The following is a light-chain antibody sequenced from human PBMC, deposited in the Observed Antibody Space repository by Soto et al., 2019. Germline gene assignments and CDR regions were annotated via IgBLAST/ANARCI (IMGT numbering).Light chain of an antibody. CDR2: EVS. CDR3: SSYTRSATLV. Sequence: QSALTQPASVSGSPGQSITISCTGTSSDVGGYNYVSWYQQHPGKAPKLMVYEVSNRPSGVSNRFSGFKSGNTASLTISGPQTEDEADYYCSSYTRSATLVFGGGTKLTVL. V-gene: IGLV2-14*01. J-gene: IGLJ2*01. CDR1: SSDVGGYNY.